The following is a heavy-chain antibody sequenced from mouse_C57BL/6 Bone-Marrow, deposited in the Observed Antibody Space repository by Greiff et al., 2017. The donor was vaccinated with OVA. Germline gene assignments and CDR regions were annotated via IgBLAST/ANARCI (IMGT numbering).Heavy chain of an antibody. Sequence: EVMLVESGGDLVKPGGSLKLSCAASGFTFSSYGMSWVRQTPDKRLEWVATISSGGSYTYYPDSVKGRFTISRDNAKNTLYLQMSSLKSEDTAMYYCARDITTVVPYWGQGTLVTVSA. CDR1: GFTFSSYG. J-gene: IGHJ3*01. D-gene: IGHD1-1*01. CDR2: ISSGGSYT. V-gene: IGHV5-6*01. CDR3: ARDITTVVPY.